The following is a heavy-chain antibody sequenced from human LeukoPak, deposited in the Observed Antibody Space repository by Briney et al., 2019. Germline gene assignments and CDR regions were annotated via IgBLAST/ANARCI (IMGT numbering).Heavy chain of an antibody. Sequence: PSETLSLTCTVSGDSASSGNYYWSWIRQPPGKGLEWIGYIYYSGSTNYNPSLKSRVTISVDTSKNQFSLKLSSVTAAGTAVYYCARVLSSSWYPDYFDYWGQGTLVTVSS. CDR1: GDSASSGNYY. V-gene: IGHV4-61*01. D-gene: IGHD6-13*01. J-gene: IGHJ4*02. CDR2: IYYSGST. CDR3: ARVLSSSWYPDYFDY.